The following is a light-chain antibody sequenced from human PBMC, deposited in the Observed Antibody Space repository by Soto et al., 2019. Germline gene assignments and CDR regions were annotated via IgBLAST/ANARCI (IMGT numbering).Light chain of an antibody. J-gene: IGKJ2*01. CDR2: GAS. CDR3: QQRSNWPLYS. Sequence: EIVLTQSPATLSLSPGERATLSCRASQSVSSNLAWYQQKPGQAPRLLIYGASNRATGIPARFSGSGSGTEFTLTISSLEPEDFAVYHCQQRSNWPLYSFGQGTKLEIK. CDR1: QSVSSN. V-gene: IGKV3-11*01.